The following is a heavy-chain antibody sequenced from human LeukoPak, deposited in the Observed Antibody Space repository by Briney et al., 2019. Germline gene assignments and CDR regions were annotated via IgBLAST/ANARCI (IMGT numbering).Heavy chain of an antibody. CDR3: ARDRIAVAGTFFDY. CDR2: IYRGGST. V-gene: IGHV3-66*01. D-gene: IGHD6-19*01. J-gene: IGHJ4*02. Sequence: PGGSLRLSCAASGFTVSSNYMSWVRQAPGKGLEWVSVIYRGGSTYYADSVKDRFTISRDNSKNTLYLQMNSLRADDTAVYYCARDRIAVAGTFFDYWGQGTLVTVSS. CDR1: GFTVSSNY.